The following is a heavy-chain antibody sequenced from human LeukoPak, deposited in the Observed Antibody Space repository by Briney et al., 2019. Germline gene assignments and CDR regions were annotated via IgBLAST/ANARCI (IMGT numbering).Heavy chain of an antibody. Sequence: SETLSLTCTVSGGSISSHYWCWIRQPPGKGLEWIGYIYYSGSTNYNPSLKSRVTISVDTSKNQFSLKLSSVTAADTAVYYCARGCSSTSCPLDYWGQGTLVTVSS. CDR2: IYYSGST. D-gene: IGHD2-2*01. J-gene: IGHJ4*02. CDR1: GGSISSHY. V-gene: IGHV4-59*11. CDR3: ARGCSSTSCPLDY.